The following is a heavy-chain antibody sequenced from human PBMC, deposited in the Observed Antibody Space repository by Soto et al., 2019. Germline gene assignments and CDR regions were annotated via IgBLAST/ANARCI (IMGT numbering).Heavy chain of an antibody. D-gene: IGHD6-19*01. CDR1: GYTFTGYA. J-gene: IGHJ4*02. CDR2: INAGNGNT. CDR3: ARAVSVPAGFDY. Sequence: QGQLVQSGAEEKKPGASVEVSCKASGYTFTGYAMHWVRQAPGQRLEWMGWINAGNGNTKYSQKFQGRVTITRDTSASTAYRELSSLRSEDTAVFYCARAVSVPAGFDYWGQGTLVTVSS. V-gene: IGHV1-3*05.